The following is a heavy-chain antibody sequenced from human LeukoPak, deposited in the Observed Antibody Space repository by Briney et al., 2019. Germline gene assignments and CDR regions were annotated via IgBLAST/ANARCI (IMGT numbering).Heavy chain of an antibody. D-gene: IGHD1/OR15-1a*01. V-gene: IGHV3-30-3*01. CDR3: ATIFEF. CDR2: ISYDGSNK. Sequence: GRSLRLSCAASGFTFSSYAMHWVRQAPGKGLEWVAVISYDGSNKYYADSVKGRFTISRDNSKNTLYLQMNSLRAEDTDVYYCATIFEFWGQGILVTVSS. CDR1: GFTFSSYA. J-gene: IGHJ4*02.